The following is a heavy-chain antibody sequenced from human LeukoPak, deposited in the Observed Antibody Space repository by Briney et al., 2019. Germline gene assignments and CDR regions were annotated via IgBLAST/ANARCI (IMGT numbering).Heavy chain of an antibody. V-gene: IGHV3-48*01. CDR2: IRRSGNTI. Sequence: GGSLRLACAASGITFSSYNMNWVRQAPRKGLEWVSYIRRSGNTIYYADSVKRRFTISRDNAKNFVYLQMNSLRAEDTAVYYCAREYCSSTSCYLDPWAQETLVTVSS. CDR3: AREYCSSTSCYLDP. D-gene: IGHD2-2*01. CDR1: GITFSSYN. J-gene: IGHJ5*02.